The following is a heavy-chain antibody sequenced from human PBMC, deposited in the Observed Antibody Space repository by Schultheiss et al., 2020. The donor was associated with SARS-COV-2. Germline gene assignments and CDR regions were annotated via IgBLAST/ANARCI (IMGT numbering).Heavy chain of an antibody. CDR1: GFTFSSYA. Sequence: GSLRLSCAASGFTFSSYAMHWVRQAPGKGLEWIGSVSYSGTTYHNPSLESRVTMSVDTSKNQFSLKLSSVTAADTAVYYCARQRYNWNDDGMDVWGQGTTVTVSS. CDR2: VSYSGTT. V-gene: IGHV4-38-2*01. CDR3: ARQRYNWNDDGMDV. J-gene: IGHJ6*02. D-gene: IGHD1-1*01.